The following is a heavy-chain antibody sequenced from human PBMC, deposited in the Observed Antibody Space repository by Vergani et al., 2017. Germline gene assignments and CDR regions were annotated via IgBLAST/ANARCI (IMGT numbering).Heavy chain of an antibody. CDR1: GYTFSDHY. J-gene: IGHJ6*02. V-gene: IGHV1-69-2*01. CDR3: ATPQTVTTGGMEV. D-gene: IGHD4-17*01. CDR2: VDPEDGET. Sequence: EVQLVQSGAEVKKPGATMNISCKVSGYTFSDHYMHWVKQAPGKGLEWMGLVDPEDGETIYAEKFKGRVTLAADTSTDTAHLELSSLRSEDTAVYYCATPQTVTTGGMEVWGQGTTVIVSS.